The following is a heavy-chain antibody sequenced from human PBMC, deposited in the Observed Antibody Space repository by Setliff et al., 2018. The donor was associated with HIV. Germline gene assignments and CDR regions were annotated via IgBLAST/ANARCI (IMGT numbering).Heavy chain of an antibody. CDR1: GGSISGYY. D-gene: IGHD3-22*01. Sequence: ETLSLTCTVSGGSISGYYWSWIRQPPGKGLEWIGYIYYSGSTYYNPSLKSRVTISVETSKNQFSLKLSSVTAADTAVYYCARLRHTYYYDSSYFDYWGQGTLVTVSS. J-gene: IGHJ4*02. V-gene: IGHV4-59*12. CDR2: IYYSGST. CDR3: ARLRHTYYYDSSYFDY.